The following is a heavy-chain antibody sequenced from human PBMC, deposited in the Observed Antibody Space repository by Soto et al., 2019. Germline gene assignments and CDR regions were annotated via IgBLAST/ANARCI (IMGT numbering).Heavy chain of an antibody. V-gene: IGHV5-10-1*01. J-gene: IGHJ5*01. CDR1: GYDFTAFW. CDR3: ARVHKNWFDS. CDR2: IDPSDSYT. Sequence: PGESLKISCKASGYDFTAFWIHWVRQMPGKGLEWLGKIDPSDSYTNYSPSFEGHVTLSTDNSITTAYLQWNSLRASDTALYLCARVHKNWFDSWAQGTMVTVSS.